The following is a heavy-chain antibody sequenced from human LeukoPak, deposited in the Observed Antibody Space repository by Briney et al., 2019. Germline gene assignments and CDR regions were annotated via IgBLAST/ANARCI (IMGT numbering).Heavy chain of an antibody. CDR3: ARDKYYDILTGYWDAFDI. D-gene: IGHD3-9*01. CDR2: IKQDGSEK. V-gene: IGHV3-7*01. J-gene: IGHJ3*02. Sequence: PGGSLRLSCAASGFTVSSYSMNWVRQAPGKGLEWVANIKQDGSEKYYVDSVKGRFTISRDNAKNSLYLQMNSLRAEDTAVYYCARDKYYDILTGYWDAFDIWGQGTMVTVSS. CDR1: GFTVSSYS.